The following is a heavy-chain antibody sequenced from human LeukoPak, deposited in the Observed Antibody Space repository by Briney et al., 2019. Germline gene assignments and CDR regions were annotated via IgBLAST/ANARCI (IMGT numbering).Heavy chain of an antibody. CDR3: ARLFGITMVRGYAFGI. D-gene: IGHD3-10*01. CDR1: GFTFSSYS. J-gene: IGHJ3*02. Sequence: GGSLRLSCAASGFTFSSYSMNWVRQAPGKGLEWVSSISSSSSCIYYADSVKGRFTISRDNAKNSLYLQMNSLRAEDTAVYYCARLFGITMVRGYAFGIWGQGTMVTVSS. V-gene: IGHV3-21*01. CDR2: ISSSSSCI.